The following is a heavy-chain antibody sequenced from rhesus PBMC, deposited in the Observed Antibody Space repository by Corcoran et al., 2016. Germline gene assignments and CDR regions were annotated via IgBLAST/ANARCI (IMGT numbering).Heavy chain of an antibody. CDR2: IFGSSGSP. Sequence: QVQLQESGPGLVNPSATLSLTGAVSGSSITRGLDWGGTPPPPGKGLEYIGYIFGSSGSPYYNPSRKSRITISKDTSKNQFSLRLISVTAADTAVYYCTRVQYSSSPIDYWGQGVQVTVSS. V-gene: IGHV4-99*02. CDR3: TRVQYSSSPIDY. D-gene: IGHD6-43*01. J-gene: IGHJ4*01. CDR1: GSSITRGLD.